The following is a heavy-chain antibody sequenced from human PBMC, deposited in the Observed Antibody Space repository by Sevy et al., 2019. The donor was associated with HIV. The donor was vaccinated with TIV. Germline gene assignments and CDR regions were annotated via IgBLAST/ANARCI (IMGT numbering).Heavy chain of an antibody. Sequence: GGSLRLSCAASGLTLTTTGMSWVRQAQGKGLEGVAGVTSDGTKYYADSVGDRFTVSRDNSKNTLYLQRNSLRADDTAVFYCAGGDTTMLTDLDYLGQGTLVTVSS. CDR1: GLTLTTTG. D-gene: IGHD2-8*01. V-gene: IGHV3-23*01. CDR3: AGGDTTMLTDLDY. J-gene: IGHJ4*02. CDR2: VTSDGTK.